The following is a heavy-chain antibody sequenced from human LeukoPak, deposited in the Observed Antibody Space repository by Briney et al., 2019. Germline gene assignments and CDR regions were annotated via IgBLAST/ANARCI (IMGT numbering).Heavy chain of an antibody. CDR3: ARDLRDGYPHFDP. J-gene: IGHJ5*02. D-gene: IGHD5-24*01. Sequence: GGSLRLSCAASGFTFSDYYMSWIRQAPGKGLEWVSYISSSGSTIYYADSVKGRFTISRDNAKNSLYLQMNSLRAEDTAVYYCARDLRDGYPHFDPWGQGTLVTVSS. CDR1: GFTFSDYY. CDR2: ISSSGSTI. V-gene: IGHV3-11*01.